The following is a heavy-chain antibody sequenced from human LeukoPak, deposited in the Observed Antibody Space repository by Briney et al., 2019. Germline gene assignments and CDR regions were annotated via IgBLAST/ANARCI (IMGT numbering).Heavy chain of an antibody. D-gene: IGHD2-2*01. V-gene: IGHV3-48*04. J-gene: IGHJ4*02. CDR3: ARGFVVVPAANGY. CDR1: GFTFSSYS. Sequence: GGSLRLSCAASGFTFSSYSMNWVGQAPGKGLGGVSYISSISSTIYYAHSVNGRFTISRDNAKNSLYLQMNSLGAEDTAVYYCARGFVVVPAANGYWGQGTLVTVSS. CDR2: ISSISSTI.